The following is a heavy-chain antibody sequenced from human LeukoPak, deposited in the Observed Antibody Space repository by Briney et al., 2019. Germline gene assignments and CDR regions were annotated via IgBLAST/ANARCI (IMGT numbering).Heavy chain of an antibody. CDR1: GYTFTSYG. Sequence: ASVKVSCKASGYTFTSYGISWVRQAPGQGLEWMGWISAYNGNTNYAQKLQGRVTTTTDTYTRTAYMELRSLRSDDTAVYYCARELLYGGYFAYWGQGTLVTVSS. CDR2: ISAYNGNT. J-gene: IGHJ4*02. CDR3: ARELLYGGYFAY. D-gene: IGHD2-2*02. V-gene: IGHV1-18*01.